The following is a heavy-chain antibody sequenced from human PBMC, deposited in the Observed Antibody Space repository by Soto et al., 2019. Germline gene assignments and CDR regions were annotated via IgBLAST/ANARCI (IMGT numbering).Heavy chain of an antibody. CDR3: ARENWNYYYYYGMDV. Sequence: QGQLVQSGAEVKKPGASVKVSCKASGYPFSTYGISWVRQAPGQGLGWMGWISGYNGNINYAQEFQARVTMTTDTSTRTVYMELRRLTSEDTAVYYCARENWNYYYYYGMDVWGQGTTVTVSS. V-gene: IGHV1-18*04. CDR2: ISGYNGNI. D-gene: IGHD1-1*01. CDR1: GYPFSTYG. J-gene: IGHJ6*02.